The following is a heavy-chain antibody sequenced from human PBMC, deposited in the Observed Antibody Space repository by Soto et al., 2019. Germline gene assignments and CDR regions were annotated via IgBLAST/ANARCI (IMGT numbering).Heavy chain of an antibody. CDR1: GYTFTISY. J-gene: IGHJ3*01. CDR2: VNPSGGAT. V-gene: IGHV1-46*01. Sequence: ASVNVSCKASGYTFTISYLHWVRQVPGQGLEWMGMVNPSGGATSSAQKFQGRVTMTSDTSTSSVYIDLNSLRSDDTAVYYCARATGSSLRGDGFDVWGQGTMVTVSS. D-gene: IGHD1-26*01. CDR3: ARATGSSLRGDGFDV.